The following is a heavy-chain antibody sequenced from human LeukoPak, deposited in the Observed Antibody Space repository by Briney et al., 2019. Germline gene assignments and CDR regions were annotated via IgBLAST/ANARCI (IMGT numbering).Heavy chain of an antibody. CDR3: ARSYYGSGTSYGMDV. D-gene: IGHD3-10*01. Sequence: GGSLRLSCAVSGFTFSRHWMSWVCQAPGKGLEWLANIKQDGSEKYYVDSVEGRFTISRDNAKNSLYLQMNSLRAEDTAVYYCARSYYGSGTSYGMDVWGQGTTVTVSS. V-gene: IGHV3-7*01. CDR1: GFTFSRHW. CDR2: IKQDGSEK. J-gene: IGHJ6*02.